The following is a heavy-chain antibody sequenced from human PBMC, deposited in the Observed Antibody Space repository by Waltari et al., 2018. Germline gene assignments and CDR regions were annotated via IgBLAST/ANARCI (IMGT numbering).Heavy chain of an antibody. CDR3: ARDRARAGAFFDI. Sequence: QVHLVQSGAEVTKPGSSVKVSCRASGSTLSASGIAWVRQAPGLGLEWMGQINSAVEITTDAQKFQGRLTITADESTRTTYMELTSLTSEDTAIYYCARDRARAGAFFDIWGQGTVVTVSS. J-gene: IGHJ3*02. D-gene: IGHD1-26*01. V-gene: IGHV1-69*04. CDR1: GSTLSASG. CDR2: INSAVEIT.